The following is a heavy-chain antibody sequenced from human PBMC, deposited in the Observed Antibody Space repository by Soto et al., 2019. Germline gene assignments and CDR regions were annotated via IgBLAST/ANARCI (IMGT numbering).Heavy chain of an antibody. CDR2: ISGSGGST. J-gene: IGHJ4*02. Sequence: GGSLRLSCAASGFTFSLFAMSWVRQSPVKGLEWVSTISGSGGSTYYADAVKGRFTISRDNSMDTLYLQMKSLRVEDTARYYCAKEVSLGSTVDLGYWGQGSLVTVSS. CDR1: GFTFSLFA. CDR3: AKEVSLGSTVDLGY. D-gene: IGHD7-27*01. V-gene: IGHV3-23*01.